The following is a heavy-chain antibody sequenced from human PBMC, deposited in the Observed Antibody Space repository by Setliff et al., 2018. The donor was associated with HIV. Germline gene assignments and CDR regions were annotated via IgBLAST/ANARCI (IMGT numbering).Heavy chain of an antibody. CDR1: GGSISSSNW. CDR2: IYHGGST. Sequence: PSETLSLTCAVSGGSISSSNWWSWVRQPPGKGLEWIGEIYHGGSTNYNPSLKSRVNISVDKSKNQFSLKMSSVTAADTAVYYCARATPGYNYGSRHAFDIWGQGTKVTVSS. D-gene: IGHD5-18*01. V-gene: IGHV4-4*02. J-gene: IGHJ3*02. CDR3: ARATPGYNYGSRHAFDI.